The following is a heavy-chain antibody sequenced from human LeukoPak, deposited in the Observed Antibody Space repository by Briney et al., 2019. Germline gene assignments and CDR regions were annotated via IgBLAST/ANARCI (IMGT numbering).Heavy chain of an antibody. J-gene: IGHJ4*02. CDR1: GVSFSGYY. D-gene: IGHD3-16*02. Sequence: SETLSLTCAVYGVSFSGYYWSWLRQPPGKGLEWSGEINHSGSTNYNPSLKSRATISVDTSKNQFSMKLNSVTAADTAVYYCARISLRRSNVFDYWGQGTLVTVSS. CDR3: ARISLRRSNVFDY. CDR2: INHSGST. V-gene: IGHV4-34*01.